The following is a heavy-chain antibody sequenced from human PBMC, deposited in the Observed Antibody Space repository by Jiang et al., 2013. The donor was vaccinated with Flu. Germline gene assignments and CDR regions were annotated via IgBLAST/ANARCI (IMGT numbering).Heavy chain of an antibody. V-gene: IGHV4-59*01. Sequence: ETLSLTCTVSGGSISSYYWSWIRQSPGKGLEWIGYIYYTGSTNYNPSLKSRVTISVDTSKNQFSLKLSSVTAADTAVYYCARIIAASWGSWFDPWGQGTLVTVSS. J-gene: IGHJ5*02. CDR1: GGSISSYY. CDR2: IYYTGST. CDR3: ARIIAASWGSWFDP. D-gene: IGHD6-6*01.